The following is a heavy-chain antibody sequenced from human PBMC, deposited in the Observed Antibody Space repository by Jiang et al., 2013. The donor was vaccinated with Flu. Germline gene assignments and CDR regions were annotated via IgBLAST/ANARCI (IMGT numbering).Heavy chain of an antibody. CDR2: IYYSGST. D-gene: IGHD6-19*01. V-gene: IGHV4-59*08. CDR1: GGSISSYY. CDR3: ARHTVVSVAGTDDIFDI. J-gene: IGHJ3*02. Sequence: GSGLVKPSETLSLTCTVSGGSISSYYWSWIRQPPGKGLEWIGYIYYSGSTFYKPSLKSRLLISIDTSKSQFSLQLRSVTAEDTAVYHCARHTVVSVAGTDDIFDIWGQGTMVTVSS.